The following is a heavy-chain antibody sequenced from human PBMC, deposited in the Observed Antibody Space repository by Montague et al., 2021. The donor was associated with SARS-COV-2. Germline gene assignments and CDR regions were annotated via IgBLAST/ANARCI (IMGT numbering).Heavy chain of an antibody. CDR1: GFTFSSYA. Sequence: SLRLSCAASGFTFSSYAMSLFRQAPGKGPEWVSSIVNNARKSFYADSVKGRFVISRDNSDKMVYLQLNSLRADDTAIYYCDKTTAAIGNPLFDSWGQGTLVTVSS. CDR2: IVNNARKS. CDR3: DKTTAAIGNPLFDS. D-gene: IGHD4-23*01. V-gene: IGHV3-23*05. J-gene: IGHJ4*02.